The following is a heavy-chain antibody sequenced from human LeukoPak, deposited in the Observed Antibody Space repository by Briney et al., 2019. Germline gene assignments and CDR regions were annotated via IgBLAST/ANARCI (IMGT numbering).Heavy chain of an antibody. CDR2: ISYDGTNK. CDR3: AKGLDSRRELAPFDY. CDR1: GFTFSSYG. Sequence: GGSLRLSCAASGFTFSSYGMHWVRQAPGKGLEWVAVISYDGTNKYYADSVRGRFTTSRDNSKNTLYLQMNSLRAEDTAVCYCAKGLDSRRELAPFDYWGQGTLVTVSS. D-gene: IGHD1-26*01. V-gene: IGHV3-30*18. J-gene: IGHJ4*02.